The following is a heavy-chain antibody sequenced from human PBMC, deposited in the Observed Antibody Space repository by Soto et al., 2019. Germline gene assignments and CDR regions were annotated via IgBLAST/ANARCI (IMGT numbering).Heavy chain of an antibody. CDR2: INHSGST. V-gene: IGHV4-34*01. CDR3: ASRRCSGASCYLTDY. D-gene: IGHD2-15*01. J-gene: IGHJ4*02. Sequence: QVQLQQWGAGLLKPSETLSLTCAVYGGSFSGYYWSWIRQPPGKGLEWIGEINHSGSTNYNPSLKSRLTISVDSSKNQFSQKLRTVTSADTAVYYCASRRCSGASCYLTDYWGQGTLVTVSS. CDR1: GGSFSGYY.